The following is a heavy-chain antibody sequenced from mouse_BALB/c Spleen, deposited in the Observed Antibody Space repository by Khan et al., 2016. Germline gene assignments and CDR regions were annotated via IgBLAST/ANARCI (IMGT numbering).Heavy chain of an antibody. CDR2: INTYSGES. CDR1: GYTFTNYG. V-gene: IGHV9-3-1*01. J-gene: IGHJ1*01. Sequence: QIQLVQAGPELKRPGKTVKISCKASGYTFTNYGITWVTQPPGKGLKWMGWINTYSGESTYADDFKGRFAFSLETSSYTAYLQINNLKNEDTATSFGGRYRDYYGSSGYFDDGGAGTTVTVSS. CDR3: GRYRDYYGSSGYFDD. D-gene: IGHD1-1*01.